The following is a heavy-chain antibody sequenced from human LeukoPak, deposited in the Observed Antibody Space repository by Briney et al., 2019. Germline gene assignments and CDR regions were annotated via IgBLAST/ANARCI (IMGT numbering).Heavy chain of an antibody. CDR2: ISSSSSYT. Sequence: GGSLRLSCAASGFTFSDYYMSWIRQAPGKGLEWVSYISSSSSYTNYADSVKGRFTISRDNAKNSLYLQMNSLRAEDTAVYNCARGRRDGYNFEDYWGQGTLVTVSS. CDR3: ARGRRDGYNFEDY. V-gene: IGHV3-11*06. CDR1: GFTFSDYY. D-gene: IGHD5-12*01. J-gene: IGHJ4*02.